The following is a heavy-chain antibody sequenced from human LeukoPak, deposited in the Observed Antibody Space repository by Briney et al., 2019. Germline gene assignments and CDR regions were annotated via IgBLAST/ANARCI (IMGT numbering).Heavy chain of an antibody. D-gene: IGHD3-16*01. CDR1: GFTVSSNY. Sequence: GGSQRLSCAASGFTVSSNYMSWVRQAPGKGLEWVSVIYSGGSTYYADSVKGRFTISRDNSKNTLYLQMNSLRAEDTAVYYCARRFGFRGNYYYYGMDVWGKGTTVTVPS. J-gene: IGHJ6*04. V-gene: IGHV3-53*01. CDR3: ARRFGFRGNYYYYGMDV. CDR2: IYSGGST.